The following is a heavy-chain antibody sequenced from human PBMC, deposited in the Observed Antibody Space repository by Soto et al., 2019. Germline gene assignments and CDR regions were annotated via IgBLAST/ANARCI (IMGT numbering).Heavy chain of an antibody. D-gene: IGHD6-19*01. CDR1: GFTFSGYG. J-gene: IGHJ1*01. CDR3: AKDRVREDKSGWRQGI. V-gene: IGHV3-30*18. Sequence: LRLSCAASGFTFSGYGMHWVRQAPGKGLEWVAAISNDGRTKYYADSVKGRFTISRDNSKGTLDLQMNSLRVEDTAIYYCAKDRVREDKSGWRQGIWGPGTLV. CDR2: ISNDGRTK.